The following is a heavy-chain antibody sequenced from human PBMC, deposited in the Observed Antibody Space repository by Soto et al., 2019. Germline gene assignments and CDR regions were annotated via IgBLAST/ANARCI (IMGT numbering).Heavy chain of an antibody. J-gene: IGHJ6*02. CDR2: INHSGST. V-gene: IGHV4-34*01. Sequence: SETLSLTCAVYGGSSSGYYWSWIRQPPGKGLEWIGEINHSGSTNYNPSLKSRVTISVDTSKNQFSLKLSSVTAADTAVYYCARVGSRSADSSGYYSIYYYYGMDVWGQGTTVTVSS. CDR3: ARVGSRSADSSGYYSIYYYYGMDV. D-gene: IGHD3-22*01. CDR1: GGSSSGYY.